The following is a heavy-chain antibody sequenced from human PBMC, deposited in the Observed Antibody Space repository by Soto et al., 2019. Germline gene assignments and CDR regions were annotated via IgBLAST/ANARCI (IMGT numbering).Heavy chain of an antibody. Sequence: GASVKVSCKASGYTFTGYYMHWVRQAPGQGLEWMGWINPNSGGTNYAQKFQGWVTMTRDTSISTAYMELSRLRSDDTAVYYCARDHCSSTSCYTEYYFDYWGQGTLVTVSS. D-gene: IGHD2-2*02. J-gene: IGHJ4*02. CDR3: ARDHCSSTSCYTEYYFDY. CDR2: INPNSGGT. CDR1: GYTFTGYY. V-gene: IGHV1-2*04.